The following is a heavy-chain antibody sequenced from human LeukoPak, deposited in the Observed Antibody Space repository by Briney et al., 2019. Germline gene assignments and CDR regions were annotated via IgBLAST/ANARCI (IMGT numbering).Heavy chain of an antibody. D-gene: IGHD5-18*01. V-gene: IGHV4-39*01. CDR2: IYYSKNT. J-gene: IGHJ4*02. Sequence: SETLSLTCTVSGGSISSSSAYWGWIRQPPGKRLEWIGSIYYSKNTYYSPSLKSRVTISADTSKNQFSLTLGSVSATDTAVYYCVSPRGFSYGYFDYWGQGTLVTVSS. CDR3: VSPRGFSYGYFDY. CDR1: GGSISSSSAY.